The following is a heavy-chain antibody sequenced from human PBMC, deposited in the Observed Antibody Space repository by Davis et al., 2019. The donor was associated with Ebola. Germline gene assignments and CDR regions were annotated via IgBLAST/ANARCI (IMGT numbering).Heavy chain of an antibody. CDR2: IIPIFGTA. V-gene: IGHV1-69*13. Sequence: SVKVSCKASGGTFSSYAISWVRQAPGQGLEWMGGIIPIFGTANYAQKFPGRVTITADESTSTAYMELSSLRSEDTAVYYCARAFLRGNPWSGKGYWGQGTLVTVSS. CDR1: GGTFSSYA. J-gene: IGHJ4*02. CDR3: ARAFLRGNPWSGKGY. D-gene: IGHD3-3*01.